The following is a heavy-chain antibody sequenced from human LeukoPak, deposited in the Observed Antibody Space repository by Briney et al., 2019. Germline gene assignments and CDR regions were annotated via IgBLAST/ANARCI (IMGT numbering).Heavy chain of an antibody. J-gene: IGHJ3*02. D-gene: IGHD2-8*01. CDR3: ARGLLEDIVLMVYAHDAFDI. V-gene: IGHV4-39*07. Sequence: PSETLSLTCTVSGGSISSSSYYWGWIRQPPGKGLEWIGSIYYSGSTYYNPSLKSRVTISVDTSKNQFSLKLSSVTAADTAVYYCARGLLEDIVLMVYAHDAFDIWGQGTMVTVSS. CDR1: GGSISSSSYY. CDR2: IYYSGST.